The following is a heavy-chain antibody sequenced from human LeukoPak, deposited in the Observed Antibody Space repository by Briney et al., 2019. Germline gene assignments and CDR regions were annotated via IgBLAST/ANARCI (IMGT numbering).Heavy chain of an antibody. D-gene: IGHD1-26*01. CDR3: ARAPVGARGLDY. CDR2: ISSSSSSI. V-gene: IGHV3-21*04. J-gene: IGHJ4*02. CDR1: GFTFSSYS. Sequence: SGGSLRLSCAASGFTFSSYSMNWVRQAPGKGLEWVSSISSSSSSINNADSVNGRFTISRDNAKNSLYLQMNSLRAEDTALYYCARAPVGARGLDYWGQGTLVTVSS.